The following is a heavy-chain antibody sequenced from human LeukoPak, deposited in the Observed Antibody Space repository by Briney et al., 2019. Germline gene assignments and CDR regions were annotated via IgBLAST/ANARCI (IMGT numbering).Heavy chain of an antibody. CDR2: KDSIGST. D-gene: IGHD1-26*01. V-gene: IGHV4-4*07. CDR3: ARQGYTASYYFLDY. Sequence: SETLSLTCSVSGGSTRSYYWGWVRQPAGKGLEWIGRKDSIGSTHYNPSLKRRITMSIDTSKNEFSLSVRSVTAADTAVYFCARQGYTASYYFLDYWSQGTLVTVSS. J-gene: IGHJ4*02. CDR1: GGSTRSYY.